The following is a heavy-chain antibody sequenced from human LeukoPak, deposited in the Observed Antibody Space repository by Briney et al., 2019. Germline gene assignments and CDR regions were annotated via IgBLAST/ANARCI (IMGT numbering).Heavy chain of an antibody. D-gene: IGHD3-22*01. CDR3: AKAGSGHYYDY. CDR2: ITTDT. Sequence: GGSLRLSCAASGFAFNSYDMAWVRRAPGKGLEWVSLITTDTYYADSVRGRFTISRDNSKNTLYLQMNSLRADDTAVYYCAKAGSGHYYDYWGQGTLVTVSS. V-gene: IGHV3-23*01. CDR1: GFAFNSYD. J-gene: IGHJ4*02.